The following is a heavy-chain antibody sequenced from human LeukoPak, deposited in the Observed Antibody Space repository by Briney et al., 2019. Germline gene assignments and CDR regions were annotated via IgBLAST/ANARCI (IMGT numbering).Heavy chain of an antibody. Sequence: PSETLSLTCGVSGDSMNNYYWNWIRQPPGKGLEWIGYVYSSGTTDYNPSLKSRVTISVDTSKNQFSLKLSSVTAADTVVYYCARQSYCTGDCYSNWFDPWGQGTLVIVSS. CDR1: GDSMNNYY. V-gene: IGHV4-59*08. D-gene: IGHD2-21*02. J-gene: IGHJ5*02. CDR3: ARQSYCTGDCYSNWFDP. CDR2: VYSSGTT.